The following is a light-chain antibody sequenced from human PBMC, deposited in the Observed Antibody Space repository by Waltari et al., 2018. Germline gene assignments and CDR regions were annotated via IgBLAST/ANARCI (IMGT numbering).Light chain of an antibody. CDR3: QKYNSAPWT. Sequence: DIQMTQSPSSLSASVGDRVTITCRASRAISNYLAWYKQKPGKVPKRLICAASILQSGVPSRFSGSGSGTDFTLTISSLQPEDVATYYCQKYNSAPWTFGQGTKVEIK. V-gene: IGKV1-27*01. CDR1: RAISNY. CDR2: AAS. J-gene: IGKJ1*01.